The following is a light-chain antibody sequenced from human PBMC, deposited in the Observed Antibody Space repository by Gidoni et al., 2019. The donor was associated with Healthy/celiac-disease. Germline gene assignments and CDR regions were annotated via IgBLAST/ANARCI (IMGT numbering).Light chain of an antibody. CDR1: QNVSSN. Sequence: EIVMTLPPASLSVSPGERATLSCRASQNVSSNLARYQQKPGQAPRLLIYDASTRATGIPARFSGSGSGTEFTLTISSLQSEDFAVYYCQQYNNWPAWTFGQGTKVEIK. V-gene: IGKV3-15*01. J-gene: IGKJ1*01. CDR3: QQYNNWPAWT. CDR2: DAS.